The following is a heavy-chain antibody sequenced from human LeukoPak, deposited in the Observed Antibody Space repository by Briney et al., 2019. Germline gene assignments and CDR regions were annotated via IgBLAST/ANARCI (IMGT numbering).Heavy chain of an antibody. Sequence: ASVKVSCKASGYTFTDYYMHWVRQAPGQGLEWMGWISAHNYNTKYAQRFQGRVTMTADTSTTTAYMELRSLRSDDTAVYYCARVADYGSGSHLFDYWGQGTLVAVSS. V-gene: IGHV1-18*04. CDR2: ISAHNYNT. CDR3: ARVADYGSGSHLFDY. J-gene: IGHJ4*02. D-gene: IGHD3-10*01. CDR1: GYTFTDYY.